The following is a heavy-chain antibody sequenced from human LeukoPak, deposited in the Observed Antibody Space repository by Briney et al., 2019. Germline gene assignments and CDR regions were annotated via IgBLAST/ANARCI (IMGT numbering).Heavy chain of an antibody. CDR2: IYYSRST. CDR1: GGSISSSSYY. Sequence: PSETLSLTCTVSGGSISSSSYYWGWIRQPPGKGLEWIGSIYYSRSTYYNPSLKSRVTISVDTSKNQFSLKLSSVTAADTAVYYCARPSRYCSSTSCSGAFDIWGQGTMVTVSS. V-gene: IGHV4-39*01. CDR3: ARPSRYCSSTSCSGAFDI. D-gene: IGHD2-2*01. J-gene: IGHJ3*02.